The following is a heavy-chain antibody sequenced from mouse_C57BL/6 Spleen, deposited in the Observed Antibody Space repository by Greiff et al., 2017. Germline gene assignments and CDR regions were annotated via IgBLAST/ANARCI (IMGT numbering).Heavy chain of an antibody. CDR1: GFTFSSYA. Sequence: DVMLVESGEGLVKPGGSLKLSCAASGFTFSSYAMSWVRQTPEKRLEWVAYISSGGDYIYYADTVKGRFTISRDNARNTLYLQMSSLKSEDTAMYYCTRDSYYGSRSAMDYWGQGTSVTVSS. D-gene: IGHD1-1*01. CDR2: ISSGGDYI. CDR3: TRDSYYGSRSAMDY. J-gene: IGHJ4*01. V-gene: IGHV5-9-1*02.